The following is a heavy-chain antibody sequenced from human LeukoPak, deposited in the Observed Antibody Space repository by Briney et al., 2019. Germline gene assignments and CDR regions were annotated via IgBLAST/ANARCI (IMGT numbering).Heavy chain of an antibody. V-gene: IGHV3-23*01. CDR1: GFTFSSYG. CDR3: AKTPRYPYSSSWWYYFDY. Sequence: GGSLRLSCAASGFTFSSYGMSWVRQAPGKGLEWVSAISGSGGSTYYADSVKGRFTISRDNSKNTLYLQMNSLRAEDTAVYYCAKTPRYPYSSSWWYYFDYWGQGTLVTVSS. D-gene: IGHD6-13*01. J-gene: IGHJ4*02. CDR2: ISGSGGST.